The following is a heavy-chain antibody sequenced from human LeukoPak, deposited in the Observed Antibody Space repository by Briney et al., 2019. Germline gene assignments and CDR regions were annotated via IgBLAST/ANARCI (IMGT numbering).Heavy chain of an antibody. V-gene: IGHV1-2*02. Sequence: ASVKVSCKASGYTFTGYYLNWVRQAPGQGLEWMGWIYSNSGGTNYAQNFQGRVTMTRDTSISTAYMGLSRLRSDDTAVYFCARGRSDYYLDSWGQGTLVTVSS. D-gene: IGHD3-10*01. CDR2: IYSNSGGT. CDR1: GYTFTGYY. J-gene: IGHJ4*02. CDR3: ARGRSDYYLDS.